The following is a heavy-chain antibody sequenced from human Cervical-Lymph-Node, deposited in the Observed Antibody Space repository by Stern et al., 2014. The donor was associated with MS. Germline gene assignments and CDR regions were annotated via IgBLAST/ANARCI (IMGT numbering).Heavy chain of an antibody. J-gene: IGHJ4*02. CDR3: AKGGSGSYLD. CDR2: ISFDGRDK. Sequence: VQLGESGGGVVQPGRSLRLSCAASGFIFRNYAAHWVRQPPVKGLELVAIISFDGRDKYYTDSVKGRFTVSRDNSKNRLYLEMNSLRLEDTAVYYCAKGGSGSYLDWGQGSLVTVSS. D-gene: IGHD1-26*01. V-gene: IGHV3-30*04. CDR1: GFIFRNYA.